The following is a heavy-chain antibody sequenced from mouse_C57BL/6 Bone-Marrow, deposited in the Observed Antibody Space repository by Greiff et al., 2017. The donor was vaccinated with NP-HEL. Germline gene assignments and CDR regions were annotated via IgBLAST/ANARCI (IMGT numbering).Heavy chain of an antibody. D-gene: IGHD1-1*01. J-gene: IGHJ1*03. CDR3: ARGVYCGIGFDV. CDR1: GFTFSSYA. CDR2: ISDGGSYT. Sequence: EVQLVESGGGLVKPGGSLKLSCAASGFTFSSYAMPWVRQTPEKRLEWVATISDGGSYTYYPANVKGRFTISKDNAKNNLYLQMSHLKSEDTAMYYCARGVYCGIGFDVWGTGTTVTVSS. V-gene: IGHV5-4*01.